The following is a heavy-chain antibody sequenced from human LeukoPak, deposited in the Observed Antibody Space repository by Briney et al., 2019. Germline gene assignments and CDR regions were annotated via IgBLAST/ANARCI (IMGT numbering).Heavy chain of an antibody. J-gene: IGHJ5*02. D-gene: IGHD6-19*01. Sequence: PGGSLRLSCAASGFTFSSYAKSWVRQAPGKGLEWVSAISGSGGSTYYADSVKGRFTISRDNSKNTLYLQMNSLRAEDTAVYYCAKDRVGGGIAVAGTPFDPWGQGTLVTVSS. CDR1: GFTFSSYA. CDR3: AKDRVGGGIAVAGTPFDP. V-gene: IGHV3-23*01. CDR2: ISGSGGST.